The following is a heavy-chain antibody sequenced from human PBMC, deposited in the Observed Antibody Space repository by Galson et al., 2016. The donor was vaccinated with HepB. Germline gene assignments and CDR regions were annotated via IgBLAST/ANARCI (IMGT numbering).Heavy chain of an antibody. CDR2: INADGSEK. CDR3: AKGHFGLDY. Sequence: SLRLSCAASGFTFRDVWMRWVRQAAGTGLEWVAHINADGSEKYYLDSVKGRFTISRDNAKNSLYLQMDSLRAEDTAVYYCAKGHFGLDYWGQGTLVTVSS. V-gene: IGHV3-7*01. J-gene: IGHJ4*02. D-gene: IGHD3-3*02. CDR1: GFTFRDVW.